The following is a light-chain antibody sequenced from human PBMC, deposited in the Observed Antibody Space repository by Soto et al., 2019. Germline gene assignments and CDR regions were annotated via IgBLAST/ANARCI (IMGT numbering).Light chain of an antibody. Sequence: DIQMTQSPSSLSASVGDRVTITCRASQGIGKGLAWYQQKPGKVPTVLIYAASTLQSGVPSRFSGSGSGTDFTLTISSLQPDDVATYYCQQRSYGYTFGQGTKLEI. CDR3: QQRSYGYT. J-gene: IGKJ2*01. V-gene: IGKV1-27*01. CDR1: QGIGKG. CDR2: AAS.